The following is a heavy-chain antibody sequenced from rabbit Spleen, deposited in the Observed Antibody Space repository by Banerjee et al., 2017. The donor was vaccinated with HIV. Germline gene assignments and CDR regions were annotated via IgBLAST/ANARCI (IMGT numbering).Heavy chain of an antibody. CDR1: GFSLSNYY. CDR2: IVAGSSGTT. J-gene: IGHJ4*01. CDR3: ASGYSDIYFSL. Sequence: QEQLKETGGGLVQPGGTLTLSCKASGFSLSNYYMSWVRQAPGKGLEWIGFIVAGSSGTTYYASWVNGRFTISRNTRMDTVDLQMNSLTAADTATYFCASGYSDIYFSLWGQGTLVTVS. V-gene: IGHV1S43*01. D-gene: IGHD1-1*01.